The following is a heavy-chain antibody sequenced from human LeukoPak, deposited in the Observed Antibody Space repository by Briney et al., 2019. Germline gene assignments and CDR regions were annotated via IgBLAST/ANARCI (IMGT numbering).Heavy chain of an antibody. D-gene: IGHD3-10*01. CDR2: ISSSSSYI. J-gene: IGHJ4*02. V-gene: IGHV3-21*01. CDR3: ARDRRVRGVITLDY. Sequence: PGGSLRLSCAASGFTFSSYSMNWVRQAPGKGLEWVSSISSSSSYIYYADSVKGRFTISRDNAKNSLYLQMNSLRAEDTAVYYCARDRRVRGVITLDYWGQGTLVTVSS. CDR1: GFTFSSYS.